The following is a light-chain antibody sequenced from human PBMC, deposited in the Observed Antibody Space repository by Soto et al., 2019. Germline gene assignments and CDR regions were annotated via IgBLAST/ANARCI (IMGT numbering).Light chain of an antibody. CDR1: QSVGNN. CDR2: ATS. J-gene: IGKJ4*01. CDR3: QQYGDWPLT. V-gene: IGKV3-15*01. Sequence: EIVVTQSPATLSESPGERATLSCRASQSVGNNFAWYQRKPGQAPRLLIFATSTRATGVPARFSGSGSGTEFTLTISSLQSEDFAVYYCQQYGDWPLTFGGGAKVEIE.